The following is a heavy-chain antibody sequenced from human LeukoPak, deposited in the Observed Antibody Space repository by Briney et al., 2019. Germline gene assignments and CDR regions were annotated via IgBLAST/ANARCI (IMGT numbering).Heavy chain of an antibody. CDR1: GFTFSSYA. Sequence: GGSLRLSCAASGFTFSSYAMSWVRQAPGKGLEWVSAISGSGGSTYYADSVKGRFTISRDNSKNTLYLQMNSLRAEDTAVYYCAMGYSSGWYRGDYWGQGTLVTVSS. CDR2: ISGSGGST. V-gene: IGHV3-23*01. CDR3: AMGYSSGWYRGDY. D-gene: IGHD6-19*01. J-gene: IGHJ4*02.